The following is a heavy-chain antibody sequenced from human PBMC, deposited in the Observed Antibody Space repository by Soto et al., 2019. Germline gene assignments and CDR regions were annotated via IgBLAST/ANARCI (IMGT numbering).Heavy chain of an antibody. Sequence: ESGPTLVNPTQTLTLTCTFSRSSFSSSGAGVGWIRQPPGKALEWLALIFWHDDKRYSPSLKSRLTITKDTSKNQVVLTMTNMDPVDTATYYCAHSAVGYSSSYNYFDYWGQGTLVTVSS. CDR1: RSSFSSSGAG. V-gene: IGHV2-5*01. CDR2: IFWHDDK. D-gene: IGHD6-6*01. CDR3: AHSAVGYSSSYNYFDY. J-gene: IGHJ4*02.